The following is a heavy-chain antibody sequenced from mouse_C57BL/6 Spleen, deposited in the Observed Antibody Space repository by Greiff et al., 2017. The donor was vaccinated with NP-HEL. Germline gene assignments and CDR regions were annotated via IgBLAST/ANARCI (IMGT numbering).Heavy chain of an antibody. V-gene: IGHV14-2*01. CDR2: IDPEDGET. J-gene: IGHJ3*01. D-gene: IGHD2-4*01. CDR3: ARGGVFANDYDEAWFAD. Sequence: VQLQQSGAELVKPGASVKLSCTASGFNITDYYMHWVKQRTEQGLEWIGRIDPEDGETKYAPKFPGKATITADTSSNTAYLQLSSLTSEDTAGYYWARGGVFANDYDEAWFADWGQGTLVTVSA. CDR1: GFNITDYY.